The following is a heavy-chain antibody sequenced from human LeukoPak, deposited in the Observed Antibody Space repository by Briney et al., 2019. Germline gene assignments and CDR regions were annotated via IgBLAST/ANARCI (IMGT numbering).Heavy chain of an antibody. Sequence: GASVKVSCKASGYTFTSYGISWVRQAPGQGLEWMGWISAYNGNTNYAQKLQGRVTMTTDTSTGTAYMELRSLRSDDTAVYYCARDIVVVPAAWEYFDYWGQGTLVTVSS. CDR1: GYTFTSYG. D-gene: IGHD2-2*01. CDR3: ARDIVVVPAAWEYFDY. V-gene: IGHV1-18*01. CDR2: ISAYNGNT. J-gene: IGHJ4*02.